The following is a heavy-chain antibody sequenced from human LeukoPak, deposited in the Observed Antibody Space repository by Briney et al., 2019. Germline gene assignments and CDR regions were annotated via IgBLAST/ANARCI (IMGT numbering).Heavy chain of an antibody. CDR1: GFTFSSYA. Sequence: GGSLRLSCAASGFTFSSYAMSWVRQAPGKGLEWVSSISSSSSYIYYADSVKGRFTISRDNAKNSLYLQMNSLRAEDTAVYYCARDGWEANFDYWGQGTLVTVSS. D-gene: IGHD1-26*01. CDR3: ARDGWEANFDY. J-gene: IGHJ4*02. CDR2: ISSSSSYI. V-gene: IGHV3-21*01.